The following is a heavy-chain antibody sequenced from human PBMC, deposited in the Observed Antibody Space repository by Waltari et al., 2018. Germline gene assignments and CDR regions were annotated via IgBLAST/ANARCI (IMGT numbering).Heavy chain of an antibody. Sequence: SGGSTFYADSVQGRFTISRDNLKNTLYFQMNSLRAEDTAIYYCAKGREYLWGSLVSFDCWGQGTLVTVSS. D-gene: IGHD3-16*01. CDR2: SGGST. CDR3: AKGREYLWGSLVSFDC. V-gene: IGHV3-23*01. J-gene: IGHJ4*02.